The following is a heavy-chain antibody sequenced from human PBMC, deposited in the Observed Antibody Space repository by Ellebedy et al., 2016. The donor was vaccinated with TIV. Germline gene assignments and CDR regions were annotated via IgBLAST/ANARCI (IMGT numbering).Heavy chain of an antibody. Sequence: PGGSLRLSCAASGFTFSSYDMHWVRQAPGKGLEWVALMSFDANNKYYADSVKGRFTISRDNSRNTLYLQMNSLRPKDTAVYYCAKVPVGFCNRPFCFYLDDWGQGTLVSVSS. V-gene: IGHV3-30*18. CDR1: GFTFSSYD. CDR3: AKVPVGFCNRPFCFYLDD. J-gene: IGHJ4*02. CDR2: MSFDANNK. D-gene: IGHD2-2*03.